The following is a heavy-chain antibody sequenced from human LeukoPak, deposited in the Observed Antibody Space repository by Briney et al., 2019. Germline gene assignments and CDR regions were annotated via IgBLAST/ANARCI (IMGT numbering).Heavy chain of an antibody. V-gene: IGHV3-7*01. Sequence: GGSLRLSCAASGFTFSSNSVNWVRQAPGKGLEWVANIKEDGSEKNYVGSVKGRFTISRDNAKNSLYLQLSSLRAEDTAVYYCARDAGYNSFDYWGQGTLVTVSS. CDR1: GFTFSSNS. J-gene: IGHJ4*02. CDR3: ARDAGYNSFDY. D-gene: IGHD6-19*01. CDR2: IKEDGSEK.